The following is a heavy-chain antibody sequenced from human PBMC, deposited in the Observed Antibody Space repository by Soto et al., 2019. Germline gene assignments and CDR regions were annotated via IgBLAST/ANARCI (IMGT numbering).Heavy chain of an antibody. V-gene: IGHV3-23*01. J-gene: IGHJ4*02. CDR3: AKDRFYGSGSYTVFDY. CDR1: GFTFHNYA. Sequence: EVQLLESGGGLVQPGGSLRLSCAASGFTFHNYAMSWVRQAPGKGLEWVSAISGSGGSTYYADSVKGRFTISRYNSKNTLYLQMNSLRAEDTAVYYCAKDRFYGSGSYTVFDYWGQGTLVTVSS. D-gene: IGHD3-10*01. CDR2: ISGSGGST.